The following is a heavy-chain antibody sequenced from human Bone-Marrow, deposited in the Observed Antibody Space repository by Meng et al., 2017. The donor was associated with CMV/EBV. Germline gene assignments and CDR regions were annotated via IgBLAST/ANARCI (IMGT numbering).Heavy chain of an antibody. D-gene: IGHD3-3*01. CDR1: GGSVSSGSYY. Sequence: SETLSLTCTVSGGSVSSGSYYWSWIRQPPGKGLEWIGYIYYSGSTNYNPSLKSRVTISVDTSKNQFSLKLSSVTAADTAVYYCARFYDFWSGHYWGWLDPWGQGTLVTVSS. CDR2: IYYSGST. V-gene: IGHV4-61*01. J-gene: IGHJ5*02. CDR3: ARFYDFWSGHYWGWLDP.